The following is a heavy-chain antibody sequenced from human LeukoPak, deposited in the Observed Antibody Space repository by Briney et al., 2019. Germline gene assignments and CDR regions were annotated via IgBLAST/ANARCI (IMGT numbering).Heavy chain of an antibody. V-gene: IGHV1-18*01. D-gene: IGHD3-22*01. CDR3: ARASRFGYYYDSSPTGY. Sequence: ASVKVSCKASGYTFTSYGISWVRQAPGQGLEWMGWISAYNGNTNYAQKLQGRVTMTTDTSTSTAYMELRSLRSDDTAVYYCARASRFGYYYDSSPTGYWGQGTLVTVSS. J-gene: IGHJ4*02. CDR2: ISAYNGNT. CDR1: GYTFTSYG.